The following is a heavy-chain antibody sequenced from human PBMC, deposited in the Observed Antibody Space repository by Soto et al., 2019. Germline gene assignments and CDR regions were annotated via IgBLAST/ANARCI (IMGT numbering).Heavy chain of an antibody. V-gene: IGHV1-69*13. CDR3: ARGGGPYVWFNEF. CDR1: GGLFSSFA. J-gene: IGHJ4*02. CDR2: IIPVFGTT. D-gene: IGHD3-10*02. Sequence: SLNVSRKPSGGLFSSFAIFWVRQAPGQGLEWLGGIIPVFGTTYYAEKFQDRVTITADESANTAYMELSSLTSGDTAIYYCARGGGPYVWFNEFWGQGTLVTVSS.